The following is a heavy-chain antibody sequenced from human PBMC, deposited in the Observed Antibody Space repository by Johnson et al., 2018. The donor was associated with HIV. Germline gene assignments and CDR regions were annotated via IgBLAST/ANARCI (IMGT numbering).Heavy chain of an antibody. D-gene: IGHD3-22*01. V-gene: IGHV3-11*04. Sequence: VQLVESGGGLIHPGGSLRLSCVASGFSVSDNYMSWIRQAPGKGLEWISFMSSSGSTIYHAESVKGRFTISRDNAKNSLYLQMNSLRAEDTAVYYCASVPMIVVLDGAFDIWGQGTMVTVSS. CDR2: MSSSGSTI. J-gene: IGHJ3*02. CDR1: GFSVSDNY. CDR3: ASVPMIVVLDGAFDI.